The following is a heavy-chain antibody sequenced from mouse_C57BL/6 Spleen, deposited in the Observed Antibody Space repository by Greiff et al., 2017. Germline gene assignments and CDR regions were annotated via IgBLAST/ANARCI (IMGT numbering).Heavy chain of an antibody. V-gene: IGHV1-64*01. CDR1: GYTFTSYW. CDR2: IYPNSGST. J-gene: IGHJ4*01. CDR3: ARDYYDDGGEGYYYAMDY. Sequence: QVQLKQPGAELVKPGASVKLSCKASGYTFTSYWMHWVKQRPGQGLEWIGMIYPNSGSTNYNEKFKSKATLTVDKSSSTAYMQLSSLTSEDSAVYYCARDYYDDGGEGYYYAMDYWGQGTSVTVSS. D-gene: IGHD2-4*01.